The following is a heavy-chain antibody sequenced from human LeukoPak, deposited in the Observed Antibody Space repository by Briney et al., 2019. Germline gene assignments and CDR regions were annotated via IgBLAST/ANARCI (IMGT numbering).Heavy chain of an antibody. CDR2: ISYDGSNK. CDR3: AKVGIAAAGDFDY. J-gene: IGHJ4*02. D-gene: IGHD6-25*01. Sequence: PGGSLRLSCAASGFTLSIFAMGWVRQAPGEGLGWVAVISYDGSNKYYADSGKGRFTIPRENSKNTLYPQMNSLRAEDTAGYYCAKVGIAAAGDFDYWGQGTLVTVSS. CDR1: GFTLSIFA. V-gene: IGHV3-30*18.